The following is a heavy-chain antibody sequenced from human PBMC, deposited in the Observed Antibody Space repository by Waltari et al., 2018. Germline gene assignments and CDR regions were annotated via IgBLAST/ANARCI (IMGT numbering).Heavy chain of an antibody. CDR1: GGSISRGGYY. CDR2: IYYSGST. D-gene: IGHD2-2*01. V-gene: IGHV4-31*03. CDR3: ARGKSSIVVVPAAISWFDP. J-gene: IGHJ5*02. Sequence: QVQLQESGPGLVKPSQTLSLTCTVPGGSISRGGYYWRWIRPHPGKGLEWIGYIYYSGSTYYNPSLKSRVTISVDTSKNQFSLKLSSVTAADTAVYYCARGKSSIVVVPAAISWFDPWGQGTLVTVSS.